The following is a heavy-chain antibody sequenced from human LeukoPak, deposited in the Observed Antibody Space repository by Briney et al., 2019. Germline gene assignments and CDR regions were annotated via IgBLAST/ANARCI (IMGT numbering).Heavy chain of an antibody. Sequence: ASVTLSCKASGYTLTEYYIHWVRQAPGQGLGWMGFIIPDSGGTTYQQNFQGRVTMTRDTSISTFYMEQSSLRPDDTAVYYCSTEDKYCTGANCGVFWGQGTLVTVSS. V-gene: IGHV1-2*02. J-gene: IGHJ4*02. CDR1: GYTLTEYY. D-gene: IGHD2-8*02. CDR2: IIPDSGGT. CDR3: STEDKYCTGANCGVF.